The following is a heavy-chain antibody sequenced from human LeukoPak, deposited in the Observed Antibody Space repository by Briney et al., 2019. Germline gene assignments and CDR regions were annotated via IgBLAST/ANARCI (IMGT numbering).Heavy chain of an antibody. Sequence: PSETLPLTCTVSGYSISNGYYWGWIRQPPGKGLEWIASIYHSGSTYYNPSLKSRVTISVDTSKNQFSLKLSSVIAADTAVYYCARDVPVADTGYYFDYWGQGTLVTVSS. J-gene: IGHJ4*02. CDR2: IYHSGST. V-gene: IGHV4-38-2*02. D-gene: IGHD6-19*01. CDR1: GYSISNGYY. CDR3: ARDVPVADTGYYFDY.